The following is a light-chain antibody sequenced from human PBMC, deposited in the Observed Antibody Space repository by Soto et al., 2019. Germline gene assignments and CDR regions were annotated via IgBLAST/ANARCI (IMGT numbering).Light chain of an antibody. J-gene: IGKJ4*01. V-gene: IGKV1-17*01. CDR2: AAS. Sequence: DIQMTQSPSSLSASVGDRVTITCRASQGIRKDLGWYQQKPGKAPKRLIYAASSLQSGVPSRFSGSGFGTEFTLTISRLQPEDFATYYCLQHNTYPLTFGGGTKVEI. CDR1: QGIRKD. CDR3: LQHNTYPLT.